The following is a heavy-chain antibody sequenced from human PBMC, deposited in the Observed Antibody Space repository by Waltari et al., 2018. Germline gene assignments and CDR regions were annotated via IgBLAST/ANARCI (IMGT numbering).Heavy chain of an antibody. CDR1: GGSFSGYY. J-gene: IGHJ4*02. CDR3: ARAPIWYQLPYFGY. D-gene: IGHD2-2*01. CDR2: INHSGST. V-gene: IGHV4-34*01. Sequence: QVQLQQWGAGLLKPSETLSLTCAVYGGSFSGYYWSWIRQPPGKGLEWIGEINHSGSTNYNPSLKSRVTISVDTSKNQFSLKLSSVTAADTAVYYCARAPIWYQLPYFGYWGQGTLVTVSS.